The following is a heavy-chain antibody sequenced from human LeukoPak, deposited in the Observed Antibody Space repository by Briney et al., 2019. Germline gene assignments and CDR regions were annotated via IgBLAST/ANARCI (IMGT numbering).Heavy chain of an antibody. J-gene: IGHJ4*02. CDR1: GFTFSSYA. D-gene: IGHD6-13*01. CDR3: ARGSPIAAAGTGDY. CDR2: ISYDGSNK. Sequence: GGSLRLSCAASGFTFSSYAMHWVRQAPGKGPEWVAVISYDGSNKYYADSVKGRFTISRDNSKNTLYLQMNSLRAEDTAVYYCARGSPIAAAGTGDYWGQGTLVTVSS. V-gene: IGHV3-30-3*01.